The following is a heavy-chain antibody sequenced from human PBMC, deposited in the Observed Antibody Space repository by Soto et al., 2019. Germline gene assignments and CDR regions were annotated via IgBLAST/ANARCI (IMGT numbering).Heavy chain of an antibody. J-gene: IGHJ6*03. CDR2: ISAYNGDT. CDR1: GYTFGNHG. CDR3: ARSYNYDSCYYMAV. V-gene: IGHV1-18*01. Sequence: QAQLVQSAAEVRKPGASVKLSCKASGYTFGNHGISWVRQAPGEGQEWMGWISAYNGDTDYAQKVQGSVTMTTETSTSTAYMDLSILGSDDTAVYYCARSYNYDSCYYMAVWGKGTTVSVAS. D-gene: IGHD5-18*01.